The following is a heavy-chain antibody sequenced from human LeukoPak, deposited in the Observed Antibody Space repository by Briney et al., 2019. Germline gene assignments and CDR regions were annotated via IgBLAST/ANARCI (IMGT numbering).Heavy chain of an antibody. J-gene: IGHJ3*02. CDR1: GGSISSSSYY. Sequence: SESLSLTCTVSGGSISSSSYYWGWIRQPPGKGLEWIGSIYYSGSTYYNPSLKSRVTISVDTSKNQFSLKLSSVTAADTAVYYCARLSRAPDYGDHVFAFDIWSQGTMVTVSS. D-gene: IGHD4-17*01. V-gene: IGHV4-39*01. CDR2: IYYSGST. CDR3: ARLSRAPDYGDHVFAFDI.